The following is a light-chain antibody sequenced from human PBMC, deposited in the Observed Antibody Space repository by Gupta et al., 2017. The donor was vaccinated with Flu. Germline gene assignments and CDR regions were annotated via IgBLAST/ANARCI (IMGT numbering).Light chain of an antibody. CDR3: EQSDTYPFT. V-gene: IGKV1-9*01. Sequence: PSFMSASVGDRVTITCRASQGMGRYVAWYQQKPGRAPKLLIYATSTLQSGVPSRFSGSGSGTEFTLTIDSLQPEDFANYYCEQSDTYPFTFGPGTKVDVK. CDR2: ATS. CDR1: QGMGRY. J-gene: IGKJ3*01.